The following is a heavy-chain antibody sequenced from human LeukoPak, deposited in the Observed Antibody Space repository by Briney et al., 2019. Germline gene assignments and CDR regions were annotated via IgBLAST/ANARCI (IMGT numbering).Heavy chain of an antibody. CDR1: GGSFSGYY. V-gene: IGHV4-34*01. CDR3: ARGRGLITIFGVVIRPPDGGAFDI. Sequence: PSETLSLTCAVYGGSFSGYYWSWIRQPPGKGLEWIGEINHSGSTNYNPSLKSRVTISVDTSKNQFSLKLSSVTAADTAVYYCARGRGLITIFGVVIRPPDGGAFDIWGQGTMVTVSS. D-gene: IGHD3-3*01. J-gene: IGHJ3*02. CDR2: INHSGST.